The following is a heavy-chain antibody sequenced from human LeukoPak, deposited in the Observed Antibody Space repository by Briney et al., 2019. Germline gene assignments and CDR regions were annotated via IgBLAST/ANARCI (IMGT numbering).Heavy chain of an antibody. D-gene: IGHD6-19*01. V-gene: IGHV3-20*04. Sequence: GGSLRLSCAASGFTFSSYGMHWVRQVPGKGLEWVSNISWNAAFTNYADSLRGRFTISRDNAKNTLYLQMNSLRVDDTAFYFCVRRAVEGDYFDYWGQGTLVTVSS. J-gene: IGHJ4*02. CDR3: VRRAVEGDYFDY. CDR1: GFTFSSYG. CDR2: ISWNAAFT.